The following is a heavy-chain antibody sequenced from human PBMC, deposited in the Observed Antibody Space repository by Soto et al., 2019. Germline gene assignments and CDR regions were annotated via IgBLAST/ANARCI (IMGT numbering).Heavy chain of an antibody. V-gene: IGHV3-72*01. Sequence: EVQLVESGGGLVQPGGSLRLSCAASGLIFSDYHMDWVRQAPGKGLEWVGRIRRKARSYTTEYAASVKGRFTISRDDSKNALYLQMNSLKSEETAVYYCAMLGGWSGGSSGMDVWGQGTTDTVSS. J-gene: IGHJ6*02. CDR1: GLIFSDYH. CDR2: IRRKARSYTT. CDR3: AMLGGWSGGSSGMDV. D-gene: IGHD6-19*01.